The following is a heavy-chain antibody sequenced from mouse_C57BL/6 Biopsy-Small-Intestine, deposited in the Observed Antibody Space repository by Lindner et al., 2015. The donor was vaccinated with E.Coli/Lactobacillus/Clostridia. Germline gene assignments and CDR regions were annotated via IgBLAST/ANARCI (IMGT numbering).Heavy chain of an antibody. D-gene: IGHD6-1*01. CDR1: GYAFSNYW. J-gene: IGHJ2*01. CDR2: IYPGDSDT. CDR3: ARSPSPYFDY. V-gene: IGHV1-80*01. Sequence: VQLQESGAELVKPGASVKISCKASGYAFSNYWMNWVKQRPGKGLEWIGQIYPGDSDTKYNGKFKGKATLTADKSSSTAYMQLSSLTPEDSAVYFCARSPSPYFDYWGQGTTLTVSS.